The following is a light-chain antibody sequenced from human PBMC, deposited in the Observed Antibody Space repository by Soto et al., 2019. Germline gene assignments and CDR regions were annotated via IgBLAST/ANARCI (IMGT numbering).Light chain of an antibody. Sequence: QSALAQPRSASGTPGQRVTISCSGSTXNVGSNLASWYQQLPGSAPKLLIYNDYERPSGVPDRFSGSKSGTSASLGISGLRSADEADYFSAVWDDIRSGVVFGGGTQLNVL. CDR3: AVWDDIRSGVV. J-gene: IGLJ2*01. CDR2: NDY. CDR1: TXNVGSNL. V-gene: IGLV1-47*02.